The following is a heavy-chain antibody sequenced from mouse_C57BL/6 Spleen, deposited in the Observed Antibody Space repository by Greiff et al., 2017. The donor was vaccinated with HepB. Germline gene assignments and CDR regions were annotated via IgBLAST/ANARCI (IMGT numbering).Heavy chain of an antibody. V-gene: IGHV3-6*01. CDR3: ARGSYYSNYAFDY. D-gene: IGHD2-5*01. CDR2: ISYDGSN. Sequence: DVQLVESGPGLVKPSQSLSLTCSVTGYSITSGYYWNWIRQFPGNKLEWMGYISYDGSNNYNPSLKNRISITRDTSKNQFFLKLNSVTTEDTATYYCARGSYYSNYAFDYWGQGTTLTVSS. CDR1: GYSITSGYY. J-gene: IGHJ2*01.